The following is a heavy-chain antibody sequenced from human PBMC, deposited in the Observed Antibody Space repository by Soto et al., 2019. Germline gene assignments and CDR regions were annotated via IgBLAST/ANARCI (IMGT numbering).Heavy chain of an antibody. J-gene: IGHJ5*02. D-gene: IGHD6-19*01. V-gene: IGHV3-30-3*01. CDR1: GFTFSSNA. CDR2: ISYDGSNK. CDR3: ARDRVVAGIGEFDL. Sequence: QVQLMESGGGVVQPGRSLSLSCAASGFTFSSNAMHWVRQAPGKGLVWLAVISYDGSNKYYVDSVKGRFTISRDNSKNTLYLQMNNLRSEDTAVYYCARDRVVAGIGEFDLWGQGSLVTVFS.